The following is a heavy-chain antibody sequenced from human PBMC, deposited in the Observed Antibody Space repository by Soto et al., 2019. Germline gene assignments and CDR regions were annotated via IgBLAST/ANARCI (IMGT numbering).Heavy chain of an antibody. D-gene: IGHD3-3*01. Sequence: ASVKVSCKVSGYTFTSYGISWVRQAPGQGLEWMGWISAYNGNTNYAQKLQGRVTMTTDTSTSTAYMELRSLRSDDTAVYYCARYGKLRFLEWLISGGAFDIWGKGTMVTDSS. CDR2: ISAYNGNT. CDR1: GYTFTSYG. CDR3: ARYGKLRFLEWLISGGAFDI. J-gene: IGHJ3*02. V-gene: IGHV1-18*04.